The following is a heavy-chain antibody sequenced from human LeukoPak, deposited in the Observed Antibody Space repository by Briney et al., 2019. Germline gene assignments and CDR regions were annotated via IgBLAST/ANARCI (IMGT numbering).Heavy chain of an antibody. CDR3: ARLNVDTAMSCTSYFDY. CDR2: ISYDGSNK. V-gene: IGHV3-30-3*01. CDR1: GFTFSSYA. J-gene: IGHJ4*02. Sequence: GGSLRLSCAAPGFTFSSYAMHWVRQAPSKGLEWVAVISYDGSNKYYADSVKGRFTISRDNSKNTLYLQMNSLRAEDTAVYYCARLNVDTAMSCTSYFDYWGQGTLVTVSS. D-gene: IGHD5-18*01.